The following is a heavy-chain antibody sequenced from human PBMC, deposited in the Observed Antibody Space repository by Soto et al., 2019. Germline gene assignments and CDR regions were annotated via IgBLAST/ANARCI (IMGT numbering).Heavy chain of an antibody. CDR2: MYSGCGT. D-gene: IGHD2-8*01. Sequence: EVQLVESGGGLVQPGGSLRLSCVASGFTVSNNYMTWVRQAPGKGLEWVSKMYSGCGTYYTDSVKGRFTISRDSSTNTLYLQMDNVRAEDTAVYYCARDPGVNWAWGKGTTVTVSS. J-gene: IGHJ6*04. CDR3: ARDPGVNWA. CDR1: GFTVSNNY. V-gene: IGHV3-66*01.